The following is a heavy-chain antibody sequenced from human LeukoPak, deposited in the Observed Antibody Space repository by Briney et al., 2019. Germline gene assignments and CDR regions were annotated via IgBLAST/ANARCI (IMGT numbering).Heavy chain of an antibody. V-gene: IGHV4-59*12. CDR2: IYYTGST. Sequence: SETLSLTCSVSGGSISSLYWSWIRQPPGKGLEWIGYIYYTGSTNYNPSLKSRVTMFVDMSKNQFSLRLSSVTAADTAVYYCARDPPGSGVNVDYWGQGTLVTVSS. CDR3: ARDPPGSGVNVDY. CDR1: GGSISSLY. J-gene: IGHJ4*02. D-gene: IGHD3-10*01.